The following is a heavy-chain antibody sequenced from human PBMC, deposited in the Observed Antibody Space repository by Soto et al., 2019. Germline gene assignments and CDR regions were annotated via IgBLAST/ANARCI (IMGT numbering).Heavy chain of an antibody. V-gene: IGHV1-8*01. CDR3: ARGLCSGGSCYSGNGFDP. J-gene: IGHJ5*02. CDR2: MNPNSGNT. Sequence: QVQLVQSGAEVKKPGASVKVSCKASGYTFTSYDINWVRQATGQGLEWMGWMNPNSGNTGYAQKFQGRVTMTRNTAISTAYMELSSLRSEDTAVYYCARGLCSGGSCYSGNGFDPWGQVTLVTVSS. D-gene: IGHD2-15*01. CDR1: GYTFTSYD.